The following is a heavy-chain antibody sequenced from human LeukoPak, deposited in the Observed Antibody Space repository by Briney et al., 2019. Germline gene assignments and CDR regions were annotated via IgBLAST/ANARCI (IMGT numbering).Heavy chain of an antibody. V-gene: IGHV3-30*02. CDR2: IRYDGSNK. J-gene: IGHJ4*02. D-gene: IGHD6-19*01. CDR3: AKDRLGMYSSGWYSDY. Sequence: AGGSLRLSCAASGFTFSSYGMHWVRQAPGKGLEWVAFIRYDGSNKYYADSVKGRFTISRDNSKNTLYLQMNSLRAEDTAVYYCAKDRLGMYSSGWYSDYWGQGTLVTVSS. CDR1: GFTFSSYG.